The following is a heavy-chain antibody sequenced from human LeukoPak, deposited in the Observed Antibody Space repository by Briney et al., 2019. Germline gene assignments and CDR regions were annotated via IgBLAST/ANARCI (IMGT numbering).Heavy chain of an antibody. CDR2: IKQDGSEE. J-gene: IGHJ4*02. CDR3: ARVQRGIAVALDY. D-gene: IGHD6-19*01. V-gene: IGHV3-7*04. Sequence: GGSLRLSCAASGFTFSSYWMSWVRQAPGKGLEWVANIKQDGSEEYYVDSVKGRFTISRDNAKNSLYLQMNSLRADDTAVYYCARVQRGIAVALDYWGQGTLATVSS. CDR1: GFTFSSYW.